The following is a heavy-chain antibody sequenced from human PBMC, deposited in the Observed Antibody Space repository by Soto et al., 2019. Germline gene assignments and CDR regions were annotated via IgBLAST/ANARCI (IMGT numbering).Heavy chain of an antibody. J-gene: IGHJ4*02. CDR2: IDPSDSYT. V-gene: IGHV5-10-1*03. D-gene: IGHD6-13*01. CDR3: ARHPYSSPPDNSGYYFDY. CDR1: GYSFTSYW. Sequence: EVQLVQSGAEVKKPGESLRISCKGSGYSFTSYWISWVRQMPGKGLEWMGRIDPSDSYTNYSPSFQGHVTISADKSISTAYLQWSSLKASDTAMYYCARHPYSSPPDNSGYYFDYWGQGTLVTVSS.